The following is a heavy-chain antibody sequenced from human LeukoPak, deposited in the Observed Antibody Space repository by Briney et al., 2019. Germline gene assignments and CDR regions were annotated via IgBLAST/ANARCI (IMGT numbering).Heavy chain of an antibody. D-gene: IGHD1-26*01. CDR3: ARGVLVGAAPFDY. V-gene: IGHV4-59*01. CDR1: GGSINNYY. CDR2: IYYSGST. J-gene: IGHJ4*02. Sequence: SETLSLICSVSGGSINNYYWNWIRQPPGKGLEWIGYIYYSGSTKYNPSLESRVTISVDTSKNQFSLKLSSVTAADSAVYYCARGVLVGAAPFDYWGQGTLVTVSS.